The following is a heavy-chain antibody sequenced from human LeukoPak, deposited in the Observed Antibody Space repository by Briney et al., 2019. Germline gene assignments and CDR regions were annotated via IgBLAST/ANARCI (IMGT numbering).Heavy chain of an antibody. J-gene: IGHJ4*02. CDR2: ISAYNGNT. D-gene: IGHD5-24*01. CDR3: ARALVDGYKELGY. Sequence: GESLKISCKGSGYSFTSYWIGWVRQAPGQGLEWMGWISAYNGNTNYAQKFQGRVAMTTDTSTSTAYMELRSLRFDDTAVYYCARALVDGYKELGYWGQGTLVTVSS. V-gene: IGHV1-18*04. CDR1: GYSFTSYW.